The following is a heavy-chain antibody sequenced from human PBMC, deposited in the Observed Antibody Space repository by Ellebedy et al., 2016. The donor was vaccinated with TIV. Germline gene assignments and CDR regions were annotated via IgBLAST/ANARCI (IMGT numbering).Heavy chain of an antibody. CDR2: IYYSGST. J-gene: IGHJ5*02. CDR1: GCSISSYY. V-gene: IGHV4-59*08. Sequence: SETLSLTCTVSGCSISSYYLSWIRQTPGKGLEWVGYIYYSGSTNYNPSLKSRVAISVNTSKNQFSLKLSSVTAADTALYYCASLVGEHNDPWGQGTLVTVSS. CDR3: ASLVGEHNDP. D-gene: IGHD1-26*01.